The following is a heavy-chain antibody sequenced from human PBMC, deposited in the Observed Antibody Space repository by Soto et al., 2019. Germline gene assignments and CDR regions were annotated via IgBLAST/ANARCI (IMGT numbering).Heavy chain of an antibody. Sequence: SVKVACKASGGTFSRYTMSWVRQAPGQGLEWMGRIIPILGIANYAQKFQGRVTITADKSTSTAYMELSSLRSEDTAVYYCARDMVRGVIRLYNWFDPWGQGTLLTVSS. D-gene: IGHD3-10*01. CDR2: IIPILGIA. J-gene: IGHJ5*02. CDR1: GGTFSRYT. CDR3: ARDMVRGVIRLYNWFDP. V-gene: IGHV1-69*04.